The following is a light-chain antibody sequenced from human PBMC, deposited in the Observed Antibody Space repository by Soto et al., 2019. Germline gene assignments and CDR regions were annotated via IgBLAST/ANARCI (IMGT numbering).Light chain of an antibody. V-gene: IGLV7-46*01. CDR2: HTS. CDR3: LLSYTGARSYV. Sequence: QAVVTQEPSLSVSPGGTVTLTCGSSTGAVTSGHYPYWFQQKPGQAPLTLIYHTSDKHSWTPARFSGSLLGGKAALTLSGAQPEDEAEYDCLLSYTGARSYVFGSGTKVTVL. CDR1: TGAVTSGHY. J-gene: IGLJ1*01.